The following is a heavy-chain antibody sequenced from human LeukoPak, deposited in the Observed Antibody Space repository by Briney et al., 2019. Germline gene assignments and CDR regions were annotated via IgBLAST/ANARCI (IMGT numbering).Heavy chain of an antibody. D-gene: IGHD6-19*01. V-gene: IGHV3-30*18. J-gene: IGHJ4*02. CDR2: ILYDGSNK. Sequence: GRSLRLSCAASGFSFSSYGMHWVRQAPGKGLEWVALILYDGSNKYYADSVKGRFTISRDNSKNTLYLQMNSLRPEDTAVYYCAKAGRIAVAGTRADYWGQGTLVTVSS. CDR3: AKAGRIAVAGTRADY. CDR1: GFSFSSYG.